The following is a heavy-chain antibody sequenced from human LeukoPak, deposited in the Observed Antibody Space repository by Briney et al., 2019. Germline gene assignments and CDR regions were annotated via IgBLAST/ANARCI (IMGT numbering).Heavy chain of an antibody. J-gene: IGHJ3*02. D-gene: IGHD3-22*01. CDR1: GGTFSSYA. CDR2: IIPIFGTA. V-gene: IGHV1-69*05. CDR3: ARGLNYYDSSGYSLGAFDI. Sequence: GASVKVSCKASGGTFSSYAISWVRQAPGQGLEWMGGIIPIFGTANYAQKFQGRVTITTDESTSTAYMGLSSLRSEDTAVYYCARGLNYYDSSGYSLGAFDIWGQGTMVTVSS.